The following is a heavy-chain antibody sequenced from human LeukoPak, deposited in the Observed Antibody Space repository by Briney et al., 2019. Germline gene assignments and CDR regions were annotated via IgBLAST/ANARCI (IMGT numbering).Heavy chain of an antibody. Sequence: ASVKVSCKASGYTFTSYDINWVRQATGQGLEWMGWMNPNSGNTGYAQKFQGRVTMTRNTSISTAYMELSSLRSEDTAVYYCAVGSASIGFILRCFDWLPQGFDYWGQGTLVTVSS. D-gene: IGHD3-9*01. CDR3: AVGSASIGFILRCFDWLPQGFDY. J-gene: IGHJ4*02. CDR1: GYTFTSYD. CDR2: MNPNSGNT. V-gene: IGHV1-8*01.